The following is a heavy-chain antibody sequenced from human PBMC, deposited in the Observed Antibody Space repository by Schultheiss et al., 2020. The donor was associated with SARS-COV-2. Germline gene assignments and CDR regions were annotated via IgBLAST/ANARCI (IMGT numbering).Heavy chain of an antibody. D-gene: IGHD6-6*01. Sequence: SETLSLTCTVSGGSVSSGSYYWSWMRQPPGKGLEWIGYISKSGSTNSNPSLRSRVTILMDTSKNQFSLKLSSVTAADTAVYYCAREQQLVHFYYYGMDVWGQGTTVTVSS. CDR2: ISKSGST. V-gene: IGHV4-61*01. CDR1: GGSVSSGSYY. CDR3: AREQQLVHFYYYGMDV. J-gene: IGHJ6*02.